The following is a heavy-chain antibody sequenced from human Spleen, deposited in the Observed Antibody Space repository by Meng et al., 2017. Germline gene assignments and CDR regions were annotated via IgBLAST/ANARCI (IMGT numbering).Heavy chain of an antibody. CDR2: INHSGST. D-gene: IGHD4-11*01. V-gene: IGHV4-34*01. CDR3: ARGPTTMAHDFDY. CDR1: GGSFSNYD. Sequence: QVSLQGGGVGLLEPSENVSLTSVVSGGSFSNYDWSWLRPPPGKGLEWIGEINHSGSTNYNPSLESLATISVDTSQNNLSLKMSFVTAADSALYCCARGPTTMAHDFDYWGQGTLVTVSS. J-gene: IGHJ4*02.